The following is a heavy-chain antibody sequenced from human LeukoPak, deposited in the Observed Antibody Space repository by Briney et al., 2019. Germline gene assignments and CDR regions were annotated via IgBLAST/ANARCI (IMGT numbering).Heavy chain of an antibody. V-gene: IGHV3-7*01. CDR2: IKQDGSEK. J-gene: IGHJ4*02. CDR1: GFTFSNYW. D-gene: IGHD3-22*01. CDR3: ARGRSLYYYDSSGYLQTYYFDY. Sequence: GGSLRLSCAASGFTFSNYWMSWVRQAPGKGLEWVANIKQDGSEKYYVDSVKGRFTISRDNAQNSLYLQTNSLRAEDTAVYYCARGRSLYYYDSSGYLQTYYFDYWGQGTLVTVSS.